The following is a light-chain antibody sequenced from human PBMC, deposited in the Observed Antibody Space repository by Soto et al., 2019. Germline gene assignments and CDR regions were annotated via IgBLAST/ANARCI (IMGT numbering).Light chain of an antibody. J-gene: IGKJ1*01. Sequence: DIPMTQSPSTLSASVGDRVTITCRASQSISSWLAWYQQKPGKAPKLLIYKASSLASGVPSRFSGSGSGTEFTITISSLQHDDFATYYCQQYNSYPRTFGQGTKVEIK. CDR2: KAS. CDR3: QQYNSYPRT. V-gene: IGKV1-5*03. CDR1: QSISSW.